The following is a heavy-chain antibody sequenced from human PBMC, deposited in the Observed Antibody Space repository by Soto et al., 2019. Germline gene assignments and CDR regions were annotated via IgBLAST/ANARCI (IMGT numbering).Heavy chain of an antibody. CDR2: IWYDGSNK. V-gene: IGHV3-33*01. CDR1: GFTFSSYG. CDR3: ARDLHCSSTSCYGGRVSYYYGMDV. D-gene: IGHD2-2*01. J-gene: IGHJ6*02. Sequence: PGGSLRLSCAASGFTFSSYGMHWVRQAPGKGLEWVAVIWYDGSNKYYADSVKGRFTISRDNSKNTLYLQMNSLRAEDTAVYYCARDLHCSSTSCYGGRVSYYYGMDVWGQGTTATVSS.